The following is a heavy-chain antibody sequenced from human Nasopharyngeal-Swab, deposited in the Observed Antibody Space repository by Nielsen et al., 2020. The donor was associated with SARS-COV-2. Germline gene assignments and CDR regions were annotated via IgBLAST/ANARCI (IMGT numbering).Heavy chain of an antibody. V-gene: IGHV3-7*04. J-gene: IGHJ3*02. CDR1: VFPFRNYY. Sequence: GESLKISCAASVFPFRNYYMTWVRQPPGKGLEWVANIKQGGSEQFYVDSVKGRFTISRDDAKNSVYLQMNSLRAEDTAVYYCARESVVTGMDDATDIWGQGTMVTVSS. CDR3: ARESVVTGMDDATDI. CDR2: IKQGGSEQ. D-gene: IGHD2-21*02.